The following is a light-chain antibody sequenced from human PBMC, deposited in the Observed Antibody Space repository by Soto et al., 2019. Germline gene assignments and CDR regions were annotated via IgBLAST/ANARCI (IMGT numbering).Light chain of an antibody. CDR1: HSLSSSY. CDR3: QQYTNWPIT. J-gene: IGKJ5*01. V-gene: IGKV3-20*01. CDR2: GIS. Sequence: EIVLTQSPGTLSLSLGEIATLSCRASHSLSSSYLAWYQQRAGQAPRLLIYGISNRATGIPDRFSGSGYGTEFNLTISSVQPEDVAIYYCQQYTNWPITFGQGTRLEIK.